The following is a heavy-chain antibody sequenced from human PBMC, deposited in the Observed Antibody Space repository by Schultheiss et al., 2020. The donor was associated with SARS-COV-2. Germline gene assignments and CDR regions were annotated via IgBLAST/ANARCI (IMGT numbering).Heavy chain of an antibody. CDR1: GYTFTSYY. Sequence: ASVKVSCKASGYTFTSYYMHWVRQAPGQGLEWMGIINPSGGSTSYAQKFQGRVTMTRDTSTSTVYMELSSLRSEDTAVYYCASNYYDSSGYGYYYYGMDVWGQGTTVTVSS. V-gene: IGHV1-46*01. CDR3: ASNYYDSSGYGYYYYGMDV. J-gene: IGHJ6*02. D-gene: IGHD3-22*01. CDR2: INPSGGST.